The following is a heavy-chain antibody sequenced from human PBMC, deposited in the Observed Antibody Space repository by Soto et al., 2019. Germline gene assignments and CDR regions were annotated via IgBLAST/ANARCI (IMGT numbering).Heavy chain of an antibody. CDR2: IYWDVDT. J-gene: IGHJ3*01. V-gene: IGHV2-5*02. CDR1: GFSFSAVGVG. CDR3: ARAFGGTSWPNDAFDV. Sequence: HITLKESGPTLVKPPQTLTLTCILSGFSFSAVGVGVGWIRQPPGKTLGWLALIYWDVDTRYRPSLKRRLTYTKDSYKNQVVLTMTNMDPLDTATYYCARAFGGTSWPNDAFDVWGKGTVVTVSS. D-gene: IGHD3-16*01.